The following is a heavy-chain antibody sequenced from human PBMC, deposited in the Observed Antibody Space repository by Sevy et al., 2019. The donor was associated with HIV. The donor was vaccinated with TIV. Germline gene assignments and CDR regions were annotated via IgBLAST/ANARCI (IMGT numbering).Heavy chain of an antibody. V-gene: IGHV1-8*02. D-gene: IGHD3-3*01. J-gene: IGHJ6*02. CDR2: MSPKSGST. CDR1: GDTFSTYD. CDR3: ASGGSGDVWNYGYYYYGMDV. Sequence: ASVKVSCKASGDTFSTYDINWVRQAPGQGLEWMGWMSPKSGSTGFAQKFQGRLTMTRDTSIKTAYMELSSLGSEDTAVYYCASGGSGDVWNYGYYYYGMDVWGQGTTVTVSS.